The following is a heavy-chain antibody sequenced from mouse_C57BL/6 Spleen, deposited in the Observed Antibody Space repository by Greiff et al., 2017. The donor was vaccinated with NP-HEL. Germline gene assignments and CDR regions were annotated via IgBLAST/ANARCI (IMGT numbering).Heavy chain of an antibody. V-gene: IGHV1-81*01. CDR3: ARNIDSNYLDD. CDR2: IYPRSGNT. Sequence: VQLQQSGAELARPGASVKLSCKASGYTFTSYGISWVKQRPGQGLEWIGEIYPRSGNTYYNEKFKGKATLTADKSSSTAYMELRSLTSEDSAVYFCARNIDSNYLDDWGQGTTLTVSS. J-gene: IGHJ2*01. D-gene: IGHD2-5*01. CDR1: GYTFTSYG.